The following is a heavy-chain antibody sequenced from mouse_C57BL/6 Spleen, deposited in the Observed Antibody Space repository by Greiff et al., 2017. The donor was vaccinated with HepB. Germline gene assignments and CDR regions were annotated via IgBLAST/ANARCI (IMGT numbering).Heavy chain of an antibody. CDR2: ISYDGSN. J-gene: IGHJ2*01. CDR3: ARRAGHFDY. Sequence: EVQLQESGPGLVKPSQSLSLTCSVTGYSITSGYYWNWIRQFPGNKLEWMGYISYDGSNNYNPSLKNRISITRDTSKNQLFLKLNSVTTEDTATYYCARRAGHFDYWGQGTTRTVSS. CDR1: GYSITSGYY. D-gene: IGHD3-3*01. V-gene: IGHV3-6*01.